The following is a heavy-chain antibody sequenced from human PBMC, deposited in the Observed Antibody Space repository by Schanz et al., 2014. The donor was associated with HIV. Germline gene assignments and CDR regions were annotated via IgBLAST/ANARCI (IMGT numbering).Heavy chain of an antibody. CDR1: GGAFRIYA. D-gene: IGHD6-19*01. CDR2: IVPIFGTT. CDR3: ARDVSIAGSGWYGKWFDP. J-gene: IGHJ5*02. Sequence: QVQLVQSGAEVKKPGSSVKVSCKTFGGAFRIYAMSWVRQAPGQGLEWMGGIVPIFGTTNYAQRFQGRVSITADESTSTAYMVLRGLRSEDTAVYYCARDVSIAGSGWYGKWFDPWGQGTPVTVSS. V-gene: IGHV1-69*01.